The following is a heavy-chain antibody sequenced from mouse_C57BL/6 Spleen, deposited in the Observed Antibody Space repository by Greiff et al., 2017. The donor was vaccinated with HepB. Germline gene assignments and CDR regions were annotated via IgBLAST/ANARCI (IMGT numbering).Heavy chain of an antibody. Sequence: EVMLVESEGGLVQPGSSMKLSCTASGFTFSDYYMAWVRQVPEKGLEWVANINYDGSSTYYLDSLKSRFFLLRDNAKNILYLQMSSLKSVDTATYYCARFYYGNSAWFAYWGQRTLVTVSA. V-gene: IGHV5-16*01. D-gene: IGHD2-1*01. J-gene: IGHJ3*01. CDR2: INYDGSST. CDR3: ARFYYGNSAWFAY. CDR1: GFTFSDYY.